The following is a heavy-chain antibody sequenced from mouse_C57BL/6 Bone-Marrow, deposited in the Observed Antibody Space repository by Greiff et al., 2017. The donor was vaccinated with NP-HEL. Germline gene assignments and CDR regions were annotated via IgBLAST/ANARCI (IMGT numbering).Heavy chain of an antibody. Sequence: QVQLQQSGAELVKPGASVKVSCKASGYTFTSYWMHWVKQRPGQGLEWIGGIHPSDSDTNYNQKFKGKATLTVDKSSSTAYMQLSSLTSEDSAVYYCAIRTGTDYYAMDYWGQGTSVTVSS. J-gene: IGHJ4*01. CDR2: IHPSDSDT. D-gene: IGHD4-1*01. CDR1: GYTFTSYW. V-gene: IGHV1-74*01. CDR3: AIRTGTDYYAMDY.